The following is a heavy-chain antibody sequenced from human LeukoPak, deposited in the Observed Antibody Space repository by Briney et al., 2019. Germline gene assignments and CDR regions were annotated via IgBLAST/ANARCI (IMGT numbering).Heavy chain of an antibody. CDR1: GGSINNYY. CDR2: VYYTGRT. J-gene: IGHJ5*02. V-gene: IGHV4-59*01. D-gene: IGHD6-19*01. CDR3: ARAPRLAPPRFDP. Sequence: PSETLSLTCTVSGGSINNYYWTWIRQPPGKGLECIGYVYYTGRTYYNPSLKSRVTISVDTSKNQFSLKLSSVTAADTAVYYCARAPRLAPPRFDPWGQGTLVTVSS.